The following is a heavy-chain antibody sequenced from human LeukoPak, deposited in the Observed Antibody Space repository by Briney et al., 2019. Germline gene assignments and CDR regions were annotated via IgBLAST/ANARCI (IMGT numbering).Heavy chain of an antibody. V-gene: IGHV4-59*01. D-gene: IGHD3-22*01. CDR2: IYYSGST. CDR1: GGSISSYY. CDR3: ARIGKVMDYYDSSGYVTGFDY. J-gene: IGHJ4*02. Sequence: SETLSLTCTVSGGSISSYYWSWIRQPPGKGLEWIGYIYYSGSTNYNASLKSRVTISVDTSKNQFSLKLSSVTAADTAVYYWARIGKVMDYYDSSGYVTGFDYWGQGTLVTVSS.